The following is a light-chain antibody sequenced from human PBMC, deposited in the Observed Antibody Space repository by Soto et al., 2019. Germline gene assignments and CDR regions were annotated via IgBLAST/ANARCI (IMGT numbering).Light chain of an antibody. CDR2: DAS. CDR1: QSVNIY. V-gene: IGKV3-11*01. Sequence: EIVLTQSPATLSLSPGERVTLSCRASQSVNIYLAWYQQKPGQAPRLLIYDASNRATGVPARFSASGSGTDFTLTISSLESEDFAIYYCQQRANWPLTFGGGTKVEIK. CDR3: QQRANWPLT. J-gene: IGKJ4*01.